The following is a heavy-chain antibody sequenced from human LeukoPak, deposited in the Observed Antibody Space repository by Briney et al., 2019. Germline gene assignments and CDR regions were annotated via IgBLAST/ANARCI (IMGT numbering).Heavy chain of an antibody. J-gene: IGHJ6*03. CDR1: GYSFTSYW. Sequence: GESLKISCKGSGYSFTSYWIGWVRQMPGKGLEWMGIIYPGDSDTRYSPSFQGQVTISADKSISTAYLQWSSLKASDTAMYYCARQGAGGYYYYYMDVWGKGTTVTVSS. CDR3: ARQGAGGYYYYYMDV. CDR2: IYPGDSDT. D-gene: IGHD1-26*01. V-gene: IGHV5-51*01.